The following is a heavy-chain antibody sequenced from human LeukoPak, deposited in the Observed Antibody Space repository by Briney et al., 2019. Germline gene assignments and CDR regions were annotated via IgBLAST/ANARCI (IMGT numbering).Heavy chain of an antibody. CDR3: AKRKDGYSLDP. J-gene: IGHJ5*02. D-gene: IGHD5-24*01. CDR1: GFTFSSYW. CDR2: MNIDGSEK. Sequence: GGSLRLSCAASGFTFSSYWMGWVRQAPGKRLEWVANMNIDGSEKYYADSVKGRFTISRDNSKNTLYLQMNSLRVEDTAVYYCAKRKDGYSLDPWGQGTLVTVSS. V-gene: IGHV3-7*01.